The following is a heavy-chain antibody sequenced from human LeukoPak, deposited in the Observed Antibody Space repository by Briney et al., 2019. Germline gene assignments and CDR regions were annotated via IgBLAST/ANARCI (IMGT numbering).Heavy chain of an antibody. CDR1: GGSISSYY. J-gene: IGHJ4*02. D-gene: IGHD1-1*01. Sequence: SETLSLTCTVSGGSISSYYWSWIQQPPGKGLEWIGYIYYSGSTNYNPSLKSRVTISVDTSKNQFSLKLSSVTAADTAVYYCARALRFDWNDPPYFDYWGQGTLVTVSS. V-gene: IGHV4-59*01. CDR2: IYYSGST. CDR3: ARALRFDWNDPPYFDY.